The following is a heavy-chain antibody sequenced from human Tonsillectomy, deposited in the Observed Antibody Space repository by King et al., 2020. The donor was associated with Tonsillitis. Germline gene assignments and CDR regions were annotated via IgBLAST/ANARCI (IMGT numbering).Heavy chain of an antibody. CDR3: ASDRIPAVGSTFDY. D-gene: IGHD6-13*01. J-gene: IGHJ4*02. Sequence: VQLVESGGGLVQPGGSLRLSCAASGFTFSSYTMNWVRQAPGKGLEWVSYISSSSSTIYYADSVKGRFTISRDNDKNSLYLQMNSLRAEDTAVYYCASDRIPAVGSTFDYWGQGALVTVSS. CDR1: GFTFSSYT. CDR2: ISSSSSTI. V-gene: IGHV3-48*01.